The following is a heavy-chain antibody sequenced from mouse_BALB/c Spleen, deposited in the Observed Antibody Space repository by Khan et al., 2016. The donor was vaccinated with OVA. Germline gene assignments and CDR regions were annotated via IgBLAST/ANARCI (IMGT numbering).Heavy chain of an antibody. CDR3: ATYLTGSFAY. D-gene: IGHD4-1*01. V-gene: IGHV5-6*01. CDR2: ISSDGDYT. J-gene: IGHJ3*01. Sequence: EVQGVESGGDLVKSGGSLKLSCAASGFTFSPYSMSWVRQTPDKRLEWVATISSDGDYTYYPDSVKGRFNISRDNAKNTLYLQMSSLKSEDTAIYSCATYLTGSFAYWGQGTLVTVSA. CDR1: GFTFSPYS.